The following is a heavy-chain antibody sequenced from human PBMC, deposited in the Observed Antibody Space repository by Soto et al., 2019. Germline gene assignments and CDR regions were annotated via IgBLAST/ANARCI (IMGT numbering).Heavy chain of an antibody. CDR3: ARGLGSDMTDAFDI. CDR2: IIPIFGTA. J-gene: IGHJ3*02. CDR1: GGTFSSYA. V-gene: IGHV1-69*12. Sequence: QVXXXXXXXEVKKPGSSVKVSCKASGGTFSSYAISWVRQAPGQGREWMGGIIPIFGTANYAQKFQGRVTIIADESTSTAYMELSSLRSEDTAVYYCARGLGSDMTDAFDIWGQGTMVTVTS.